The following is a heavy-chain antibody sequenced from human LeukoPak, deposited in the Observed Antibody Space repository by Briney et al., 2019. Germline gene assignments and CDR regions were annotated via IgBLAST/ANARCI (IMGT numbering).Heavy chain of an antibody. CDR1: GFTFGSYT. D-gene: IGHD2-15*01. CDR3: ARDGYCSGVTCYGWLDP. J-gene: IGHJ5*02. V-gene: IGHV3-48*02. Sequence: PGGSLRLSCAASGFTFGSYTMNWVRQAPGKGLEWISYISSSSSTIYYADSVKGRFTISRDNAKNSLSLQMSSLRDEDTAVYYCARDGYCSGVTCYGWLDPWGQGTTVTVSS. CDR2: ISSSSSTI.